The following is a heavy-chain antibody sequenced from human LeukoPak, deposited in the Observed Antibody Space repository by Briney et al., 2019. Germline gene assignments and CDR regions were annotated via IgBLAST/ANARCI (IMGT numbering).Heavy chain of an antibody. CDR2: ISTSGTTT. V-gene: IGHV3-48*04. J-gene: IGHJ4*02. D-gene: IGHD6-13*01. CDR3: GRGGIAEVKGDY. Sequence: GGSLRLSCAASGFTISSYSMNWVRQAAGKGLEWVSYISTSGTTTYYAASVKGRFTISRDNAKNSLYLQMNSLRAEDTAVYSCGRGGIAEVKGDYWGQGTLVTVSS. CDR1: GFTISSYS.